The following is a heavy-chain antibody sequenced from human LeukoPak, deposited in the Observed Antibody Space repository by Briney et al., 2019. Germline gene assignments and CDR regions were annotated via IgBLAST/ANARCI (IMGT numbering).Heavy chain of an antibody. J-gene: IGHJ4*02. V-gene: IGHV4-59*12. CDR3: AREIGSGYGLGY. CDR2: IFYSGGT. Sequence: PSETLSLTCTVSGGSFSSYYWSWIRQLPGKGLEWIGYIFYSGGTYYNPSLKSRVTISVDTSKNQFSLRLSSVTAADTAVYYCAREIGSGYGLGYWGQGTLVTVSS. CDR1: GGSFSSYY. D-gene: IGHD3-22*01.